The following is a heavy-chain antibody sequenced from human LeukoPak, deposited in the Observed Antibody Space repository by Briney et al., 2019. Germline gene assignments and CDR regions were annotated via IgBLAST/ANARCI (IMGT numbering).Heavy chain of an antibody. CDR2: IYYSGSA. CDR1: GGSISNYY. Sequence: SETLSLTCIVSGGSISNYYWSWIRQPPGKGLEWIGYIYYSGSAKYNPSLKSRVTMSFDTSKNQFSLNLRSVTAADTAMYYCARAYSSSWYYYYFDLWGRGTLVTVSS. CDR3: ARAYSSSWYYYYFDL. D-gene: IGHD6-13*01. V-gene: IGHV4-59*01. J-gene: IGHJ2*01.